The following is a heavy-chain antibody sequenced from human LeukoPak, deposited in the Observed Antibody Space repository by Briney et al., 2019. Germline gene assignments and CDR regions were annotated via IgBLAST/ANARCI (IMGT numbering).Heavy chain of an antibody. CDR2: IHHSGST. V-gene: IGHV4-38-2*02. J-gene: IGHJ4*02. Sequence: SETLSLTCTVSGYFISSGYYWGWIRQPPGKGLQWIGSIHHSGSTYYNPSLKSRVTISVDTSKNQFSLRLTSVTAADTAVYYCARTGTTGDYFDYWGQGTLVTVSS. CDR3: ARTGTTGDYFDY. D-gene: IGHD1-1*01. CDR1: GYFISSGYY.